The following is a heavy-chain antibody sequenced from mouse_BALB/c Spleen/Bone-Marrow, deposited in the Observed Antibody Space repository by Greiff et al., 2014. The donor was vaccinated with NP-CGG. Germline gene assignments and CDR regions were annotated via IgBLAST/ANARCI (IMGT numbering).Heavy chain of an antibody. Sequence: VQLQESGAELMKPGASVKISCKATGYTFSSYWIEWVKQRPGHGLEWIGEILPGSGSTTYNEKFKGKATFTADTSSNTAYMQLSSLTSEDSAVYYCARWVPYWEFAYWGQGTLVTVSA. V-gene: IGHV1-9*01. CDR1: GYTFSSYW. CDR3: ARWVPYWEFAY. J-gene: IGHJ3*01. D-gene: IGHD4-1*01. CDR2: ILPGSGST.